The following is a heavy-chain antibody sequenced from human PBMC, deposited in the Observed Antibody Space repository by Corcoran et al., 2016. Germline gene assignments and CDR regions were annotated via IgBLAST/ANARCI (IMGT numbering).Heavy chain of an antibody. J-gene: IGHJ5*02. CDR2: VNPNSGGS. D-gene: IGHD2-2*01. CDR3: ARNRYCSSTSCDSPRFDP. Sequence: QVQLVQSGAEVKKPGASVKVSCKASGYTFTGYYMHWVRQAPGQGLEWMGWVNPNSGGSNYAQKFQGRVTMTRDTSISTAYMELSRLRSDDTAVYYCARNRYCSSTSCDSPRFDPWGQGTLVTVSS. V-gene: IGHV1-2*02. CDR1: GYTFTGYY.